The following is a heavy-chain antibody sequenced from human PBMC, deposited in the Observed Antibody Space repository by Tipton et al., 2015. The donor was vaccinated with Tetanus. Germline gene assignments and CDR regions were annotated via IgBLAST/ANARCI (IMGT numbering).Heavy chain of an antibody. Sequence: LRLSCNVSGGSITKDYWSWIRQSPGKTLEWIGYISHSGSPNYNPSLKSRATVSVDTSKNQFSLDLTSVTAADTGAYYCAGSQWLDGFIFDYWGQGSLVTVAS. D-gene: IGHD6-19*01. CDR1: GGSITKDY. CDR2: ISHSGSP. J-gene: IGHJ4*02. V-gene: IGHV4-59*01. CDR3: AGSQWLDGFIFDY.